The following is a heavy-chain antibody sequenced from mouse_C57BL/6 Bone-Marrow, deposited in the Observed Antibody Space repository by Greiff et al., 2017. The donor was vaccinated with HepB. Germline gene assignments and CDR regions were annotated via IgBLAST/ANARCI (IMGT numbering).Heavy chain of an antibody. CDR3: ARGYGSSRHWYCDV. Sequence: QVQLKQPGAELVKPGASVKLSCKASGYTFTSYWMHWVKQRPGQGLEWIGMIHPNSGSNNYNEKFKSKATLTVDKSSSTAYMQLSSRTSEDSAVYYCARGYGSSRHWYCDVWGTGTTVTVSS. V-gene: IGHV1-64*01. D-gene: IGHD1-1*01. CDR1: GYTFTSYW. J-gene: IGHJ1*03. CDR2: IHPNSGSN.